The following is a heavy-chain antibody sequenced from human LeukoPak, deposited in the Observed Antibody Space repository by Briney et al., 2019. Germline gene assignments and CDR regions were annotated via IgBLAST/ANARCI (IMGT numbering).Heavy chain of an antibody. Sequence: GGSLRLSCAASGFTFSDYYMSWIRQAPGKGLEWVSYISSSGSTIYYADSVKGRFTISRDNAKNSLYLQMNSLRAEDTAVYYCARGRSGCSSTSCPNWFDPWGQGTLVTVSS. D-gene: IGHD2-2*01. CDR1: GFTFSDYY. V-gene: IGHV3-11*01. J-gene: IGHJ5*02. CDR3: ARGRSGCSSTSCPNWFDP. CDR2: ISSSGSTI.